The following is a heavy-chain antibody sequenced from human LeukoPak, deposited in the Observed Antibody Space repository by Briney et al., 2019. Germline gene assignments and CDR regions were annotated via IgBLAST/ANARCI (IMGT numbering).Heavy chain of an antibody. CDR3: ARDQGSGYDRDYYYYGMGV. V-gene: IGHV3-7*03. CDR1: GFTFSSYW. J-gene: IGHJ6*04. Sequence: GGSLRLSCAASGFTFSSYWMSWVRQAPGKGLEWVANIKQDGSEKYYVDSVKGRFAISRDNAKNSLYLQMNSLSAEDTAVYYCARDQGSGYDRDYYYYGMGVWGKGTTVTVSS. CDR2: IKQDGSEK. D-gene: IGHD5-12*01.